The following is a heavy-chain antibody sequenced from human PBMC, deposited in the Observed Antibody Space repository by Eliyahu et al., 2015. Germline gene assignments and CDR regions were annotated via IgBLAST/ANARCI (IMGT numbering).Heavy chain of an antibody. Sequence: QVQLVQSGAEVKKPGASVKVSXKTSGXTFTNYYLXWXRQAXGQGXEWMGWVTPNSXDTNYAQKFQGWVTMTRDTSISTAFMELSRLRDDDSAVYYCARGGRSFISAWYSTGEGVDAFDFWGQGTSVTVSS. V-gene: IGHV1-2*04. CDR1: GXTFTNYY. J-gene: IGHJ3*01. D-gene: IGHD6-19*01. CDR2: VTPNSXDT. CDR3: ARGGRSFISAWYSTGEGVDAFDF.